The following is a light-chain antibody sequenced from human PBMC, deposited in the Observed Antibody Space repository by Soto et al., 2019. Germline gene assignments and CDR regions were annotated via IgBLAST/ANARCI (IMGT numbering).Light chain of an antibody. CDR3: QQYGSSWK. CDR1: QSVSDY. Sequence: EIVLTHSPATLSLSPLERATLSFRSSQSVSDYLAWYQQKPGQAPRLLIYGASSRATGIPDRFSGSGSGTDFTLTISRLEPEDFAVYYCQQYGSSWKFGQGTKVDIK. CDR2: GAS. J-gene: IGKJ1*01. V-gene: IGKV3-20*01.